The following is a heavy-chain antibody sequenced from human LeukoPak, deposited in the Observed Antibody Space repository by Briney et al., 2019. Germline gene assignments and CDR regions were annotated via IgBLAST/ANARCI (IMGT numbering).Heavy chain of an antibody. J-gene: IGHJ6*02. CDR2: INHSGST. V-gene: IGHV4-34*01. CDR1: GGSFSGYY. CDR3: ASWSPRYYGMDV. Sequence: SETLSLTCAVYGGSFSGYYWSWIRQPPGKGLEWIGEINHSGSTNYNPSLKSRVTISVDTSKNQFSLKLSSVTAADTAVYYCASWSPRYYGMDVWGRGTTVTVSS.